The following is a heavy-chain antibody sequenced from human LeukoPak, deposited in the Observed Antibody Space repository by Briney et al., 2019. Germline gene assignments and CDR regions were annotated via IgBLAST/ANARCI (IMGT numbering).Heavy chain of an antibody. D-gene: IGHD3-10*01. CDR2: IKQDGSER. J-gene: IGHJ4*02. V-gene: IGHV3-7*01. CDR3: ARAGSHWHYVY. CDR1: GFTFSGFS. Sequence: GGSLRLSCAAYGFTFSGFSMSWVRQSPTKGLEWVANIKQDGSERYYVDSVKGRFTISRDNAKNSLSLQMNNLRVEDMAVYYCARAGSHWHYVYWGQGTVVTVSS.